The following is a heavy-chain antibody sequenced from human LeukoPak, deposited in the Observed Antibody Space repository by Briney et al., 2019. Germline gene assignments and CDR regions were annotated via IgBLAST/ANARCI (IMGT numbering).Heavy chain of an antibody. CDR2: ISGSGSST. Sequence: GGSLRLSCAASGFTFSSYAMSWVRQAPGKGLEWVSGISGSGSSTYYADSVKGRFNISRDNSKNMVYLQMNSLRAEDTAVYYCAKDNIVVVPAAIQGDAFDIWGQGTMVTVSS. V-gene: IGHV3-23*01. CDR3: AKDNIVVVPAAIQGDAFDI. J-gene: IGHJ3*02. CDR1: GFTFSSYA. D-gene: IGHD2-2*02.